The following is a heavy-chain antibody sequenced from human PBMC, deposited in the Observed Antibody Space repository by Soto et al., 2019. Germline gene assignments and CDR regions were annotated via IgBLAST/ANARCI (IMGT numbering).Heavy chain of an antibody. CDR3: ARVNCSGGSCSSFDY. CDR2: INHSGST. D-gene: IGHD2-15*01. V-gene: IGHV4-34*01. J-gene: IGHJ4*02. CDR1: GGSFSGYY. Sequence: SETLSLTCAVYGGSFSGYYWSWIRQPPGKGLEWIGEINHSGSTNYNPSLKSRVTISVDTSKNQFSLKLSSVTAADTAVYYCARVNCSGGSCSSFDYWGQGTLVTVSS.